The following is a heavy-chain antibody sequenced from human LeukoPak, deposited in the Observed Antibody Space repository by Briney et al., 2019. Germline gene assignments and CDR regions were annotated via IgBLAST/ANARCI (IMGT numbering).Heavy chain of an antibody. CDR3: ARVLLGATTPNYYYYYMDV. V-gene: IGHV3-21*01. D-gene: IGHD1-26*01. CDR1: GFAFGSYS. Sequence: GGSLRLSCAASGFAFGSYSITWVRQAPGKGLDWVSSITSRSTYINYADSAKGRFSISRDNAENSLYLQMNSLRAEDTAVYYCARVLLGATTPNYYYYYMDVWGKGTTVTVSS. CDR2: ITSRSTYI. J-gene: IGHJ6*03.